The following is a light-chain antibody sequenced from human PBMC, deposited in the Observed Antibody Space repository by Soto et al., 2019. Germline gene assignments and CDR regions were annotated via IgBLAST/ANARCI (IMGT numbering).Light chain of an antibody. CDR1: SSDVGSYNL. Sequence: QSALTQPASVSGSPGQSITISCTGTSSDVGSYNLVSWYQQHPGKAPKLMIYEGSKRPSGVSNRFSGSKSGNTASLTISGLQGEDEGDYYCCSSAGSSTVVFGGGTKLTVL. J-gene: IGLJ2*01. V-gene: IGLV2-23*01. CDR2: EGS. CDR3: CSSAGSSTVV.